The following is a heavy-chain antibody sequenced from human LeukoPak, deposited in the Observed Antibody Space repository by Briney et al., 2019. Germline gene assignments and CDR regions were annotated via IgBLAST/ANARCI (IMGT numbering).Heavy chain of an antibody. J-gene: IGHJ4*02. CDR2: IIPIFGTA. D-gene: IGHD2-2*01. V-gene: IGHV1-69*06. CDR3: ARGARDCSSTSCPRALFGY. Sequence: SVKVSCKASGGTFSSYAISWVRQAPGQGFEWMGGIIPIFGTANYAQKFQGRVTITADKSTSTAYMELSSLRSEDTAVYYCARGARDCSSTSCPRALFGYWGQGTLVTVSS. CDR1: GGTFSSYA.